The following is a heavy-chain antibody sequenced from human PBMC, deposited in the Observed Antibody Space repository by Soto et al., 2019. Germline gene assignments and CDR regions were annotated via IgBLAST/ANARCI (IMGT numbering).Heavy chain of an antibody. CDR2: MNPNSGNT. Sequence: ASVKVSCKASGYTFTSYDINWVRQATGQGLEWMGWMNPNSGNTGYAQKFQGRVTMTRNTSISTAYMELSSLRSEDTAVYYCARVYISITIFGVVIIPRGMDVWGQGTTVTVSS. CDR3: ARVYISITIFGVVIIPRGMDV. J-gene: IGHJ6*02. CDR1: GYTFTSYD. V-gene: IGHV1-8*01. D-gene: IGHD3-3*01.